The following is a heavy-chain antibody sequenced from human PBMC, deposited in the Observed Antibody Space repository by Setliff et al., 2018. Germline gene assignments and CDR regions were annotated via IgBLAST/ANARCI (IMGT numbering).Heavy chain of an antibody. V-gene: IGHV3-30*04. Sequence: GGSLRLSCAASGFTFSSYAMHWVRQAPGKGLEWVAVISYDGSNKYYADSVKGRFTISRDNSKNTLYLQMNSLRAEDTAVYYCTRGRDYWGQGTLVTVSS. CDR3: TRGRDY. CDR1: GFTFSSYA. CDR2: ISYDGSNK. J-gene: IGHJ4*02.